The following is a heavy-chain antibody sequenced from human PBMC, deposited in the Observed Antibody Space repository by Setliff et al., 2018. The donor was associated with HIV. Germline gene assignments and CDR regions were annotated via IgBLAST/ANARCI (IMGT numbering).Heavy chain of an antibody. V-gene: IGHV1-18*01. CDR2: ISPYNGHT. CDR1: GYTFTTYD. Sequence: ASVKVSCKASGYTFTTYDITWVRQAPGQGLEWLGWISPYNGHTNFAQKFQGRVTMTTDTATSTAYMEVRSLRSDDTAVYYCARTDYGGNSGGNYFDYWGEGSLVTVSS. J-gene: IGHJ4*02. CDR3: ARTDYGGNSGGNYFDY. D-gene: IGHD4-17*01.